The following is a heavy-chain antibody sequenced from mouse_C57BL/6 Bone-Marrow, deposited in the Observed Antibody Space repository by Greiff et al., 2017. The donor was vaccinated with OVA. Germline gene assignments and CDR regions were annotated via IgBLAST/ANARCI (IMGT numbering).Heavy chain of an antibody. V-gene: IGHV5-6*01. CDR3: ARHWGYYAMDY. CDR1: GFTFSSYG. Sequence: EVMLVESGGDLVKPGGSLKLSCAASGFTFSSYGMSWVRQTPDKRLEWVATISSGGSYTYYPDSVKGRFTISRDNAKNTLYLQMSSLKSEDTAMYYCARHWGYYAMDYWGQGTSVTVSS. J-gene: IGHJ4*01. CDR2: ISSGGSYT.